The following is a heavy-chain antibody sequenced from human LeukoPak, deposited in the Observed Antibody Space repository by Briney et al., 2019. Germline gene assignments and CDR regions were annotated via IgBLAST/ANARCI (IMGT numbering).Heavy chain of an antibody. J-gene: IGHJ4*02. CDR2: IDWDDDK. V-gene: IGHV2-70*20. CDR1: GFSLSTSGMC. Sequence: SGPALVKPTQTLTLTCTFSGFSLSTSGMCVSWVRQPPGKALEWHALIDWDDDKYYSTSLKTRLTISKDTSKNQVVLTMTNMDPVDTATYYCARTSRSEYYFDYWGQGTLVTVSS. CDR3: ARTSRSEYYFDY.